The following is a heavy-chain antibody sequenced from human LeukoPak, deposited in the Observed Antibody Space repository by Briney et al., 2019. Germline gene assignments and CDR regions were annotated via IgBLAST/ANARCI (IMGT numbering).Heavy chain of an antibody. J-gene: IGHJ4*02. CDR2: IKQDGSEK. CDR1: GFTFSNSW. CDR3: ARYMSLGD. Sequence: GGSLRLSCAASGFTFSNSWMSWVRQAPGKGLEWVANIKQDGSEKNYVDSVKGRFTISGDSAKSSLYLQMNSLRVEDTAVYYCARYMSLGDWGQGTLVTVSS. V-gene: IGHV3-7*01. D-gene: IGHD3-10*02.